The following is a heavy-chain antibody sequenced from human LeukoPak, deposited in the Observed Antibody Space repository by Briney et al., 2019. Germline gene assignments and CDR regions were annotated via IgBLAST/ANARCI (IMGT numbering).Heavy chain of an antibody. Sequence: GGSLRLSCVASGFPFSSYGMHWVRQAPGKGLEWVAVIWSVGGAEYYADSVKGRFTISRDNSKNTVYFQVNGLRTDDTAVYYCAGGHFEDWSQGTPVTVSS. V-gene: IGHV3-33*01. CDR1: GFPFSSYG. CDR3: AGGHFED. J-gene: IGHJ4*02. CDR2: IWSVGGAE.